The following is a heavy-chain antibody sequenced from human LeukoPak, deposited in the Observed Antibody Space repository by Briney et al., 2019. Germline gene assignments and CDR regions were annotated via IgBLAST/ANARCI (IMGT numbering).Heavy chain of an antibody. Sequence: PSETLSLTCTVSGGSISSSSYYWGWIRQPPGKGLEWIGSIYYSGSTYYNPSLKSRVTISVDTSKNQFSLKLSSVTAADTAVYYCATGRVSSWRPKFYYYYGMDVWGQGTTVTVSS. CDR3: ATGRVSSWRPKFYYYYGMDV. J-gene: IGHJ6*02. CDR2: IYYSGST. CDR1: GGSISSSSYY. D-gene: IGHD6-13*01. V-gene: IGHV4-39*01.